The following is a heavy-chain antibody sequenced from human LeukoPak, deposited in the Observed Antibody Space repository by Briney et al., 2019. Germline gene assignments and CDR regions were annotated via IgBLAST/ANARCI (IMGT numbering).Heavy chain of an antibody. CDR3: AKSAVAGPAASYYFDY. V-gene: IGHV3-23*01. CDR2: ISGSGGST. J-gene: IGHJ4*02. CDR1: GFTFSSYA. Sequence: GGSLRPSCAASGFTFSSYAMSWVRQAPGKGLEWVSAISGSGGSTYYADSVKGRFTISRDNSKNTLYLQMNSLRAEDTAVYYCAKSAVAGPAASYYFDYWGQGTLVTVSS. D-gene: IGHD6-19*01.